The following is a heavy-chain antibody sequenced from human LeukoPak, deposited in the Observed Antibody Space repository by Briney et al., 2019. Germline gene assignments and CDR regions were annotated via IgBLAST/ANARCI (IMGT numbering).Heavy chain of an antibody. CDR2: TTNKANIYTT. V-gene: IGHV3-72*01. J-gene: IGHJ5*02. D-gene: IGHD2-15*01. CDR1: GFTLSDHY. CDR3: TTDPPGFGYCSGGSCSSDNWFDP. Sequence: GGSLRLSCAASGFTLSDHYMDWVRQAPGKGLEWVGRTTNKANIYTTEYGASVKGRFTISRDDSKNTLYLQMNSLKTEDTAVYYCTTDPPGFGYCSGGSCSSDNWFDPWGQGTLVTVSS.